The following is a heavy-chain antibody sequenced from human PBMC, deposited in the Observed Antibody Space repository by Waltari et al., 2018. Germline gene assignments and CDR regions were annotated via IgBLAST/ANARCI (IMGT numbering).Heavy chain of an antibody. Sequence: QVQLQESGPGLVKPSQTLSLTCTVSGGSISSGGYYWSWIRQHPGKGLEWIGYIYYSGSTYYNPSLKRRVTIAVDTSKNQFSLKLSSVTAADTAVYYCARYSSSSSRIDYWGQGTLVTVSS. CDR3: ARYSSSSSRIDY. J-gene: IGHJ4*02. CDR2: IYYSGST. CDR1: GGSISSGGYY. D-gene: IGHD6-6*01. V-gene: IGHV4-31*03.